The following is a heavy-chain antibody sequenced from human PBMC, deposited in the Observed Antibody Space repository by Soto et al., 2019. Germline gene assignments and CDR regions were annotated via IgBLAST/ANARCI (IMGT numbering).Heavy chain of an antibody. Sequence: EVQLVESGGGLVKPGGSLRLSCAASGFTFSSYSMNWVRQAPGKGLEWVSSISSSSSYIYYADSVKGRFTISRDNAKNSLYLQMNSLRAEDSAVYYGARDMVRGVIIGWFDPWGQGTLVTVSS. D-gene: IGHD3-10*01. J-gene: IGHJ5*02. CDR2: ISSSSSYI. CDR3: ARDMVRGVIIGWFDP. V-gene: IGHV3-21*01. CDR1: GFTFSSYS.